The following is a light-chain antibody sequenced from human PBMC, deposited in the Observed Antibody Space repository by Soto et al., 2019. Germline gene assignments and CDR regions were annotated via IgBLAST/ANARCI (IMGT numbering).Light chain of an antibody. CDR1: SSDVGGYNY. CDR2: EVS. Sequence: QSALTQPHSASGSPGQSVTISCTGTSSDVGGYNYVSWYQQHPGKAPKLMIYEVSKRPSGVPVRFSGSKSGNTASLTVSGLQAEDEADYYCSSYAGSNNRVVFGGGTKLTVL. J-gene: IGLJ2*01. CDR3: SSYAGSNNRVV. V-gene: IGLV2-8*01.